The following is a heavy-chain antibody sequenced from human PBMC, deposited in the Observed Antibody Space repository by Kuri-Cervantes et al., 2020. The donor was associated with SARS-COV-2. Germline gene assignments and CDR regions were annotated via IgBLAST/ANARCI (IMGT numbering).Heavy chain of an antibody. D-gene: IGHD3-22*01. V-gene: IGHV4-59*11. CDR2: VYSSGST. CDR3: TRAGYDNSGFFYSFDI. Sequence: SETLSLTCTVSGGSISSHYWSWIRQPPGKGLEWIGYVYSSGSTNYRPYLKSRVTMSVDTSKNQFSLKLTSVTAADTTVYYCTRAGYDNSGFFYSFDIWGQGTMVTVSS. J-gene: IGHJ3*02. CDR1: GGSISSHY.